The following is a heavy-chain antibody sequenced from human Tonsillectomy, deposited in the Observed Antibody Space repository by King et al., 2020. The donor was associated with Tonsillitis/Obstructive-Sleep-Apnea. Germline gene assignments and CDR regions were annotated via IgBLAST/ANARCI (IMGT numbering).Heavy chain of an antibody. CDR3: TTPNYDILTGPSYYYYYMDV. CDR1: GFTFSNAW. Sequence: VQLVESGGGLVKPGGSLRLSCAASGFTFSNAWMSWVRQAPGKGLEWVGRIKSKTDGGTTDYGAPVKGSFTTPRDYSKNTLYLQMNSLKTEDTALYYCTTPNYDILTGPSYYYYYMDVWGKGTTVTVSS. J-gene: IGHJ6*03. V-gene: IGHV3-15*01. CDR2: IKSKTDGGTT. D-gene: IGHD3-9*01.